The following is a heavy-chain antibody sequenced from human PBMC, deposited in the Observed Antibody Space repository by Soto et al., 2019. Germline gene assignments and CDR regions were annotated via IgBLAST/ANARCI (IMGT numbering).Heavy chain of an antibody. CDR1: GFTFSSYG. V-gene: IGHV3-30*18. Sequence: GGSRRLSCAASGFTFSSYGMHWVRQAPGKGLEWVAVISYDGSNKYYADSVKGRFTISRDNSKNTLYLQMNSLRAEDTAVYYCAKDQAAVARYYYYGMDVWGQGTTVTVSS. J-gene: IGHJ6*02. CDR3: AKDQAAVARYYYYGMDV. D-gene: IGHD6-19*01. CDR2: ISYDGSNK.